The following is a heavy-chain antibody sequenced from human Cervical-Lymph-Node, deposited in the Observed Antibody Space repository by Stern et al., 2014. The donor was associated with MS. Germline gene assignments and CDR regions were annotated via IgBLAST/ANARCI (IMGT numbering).Heavy chain of an antibody. CDR2: ISNDGSDE. CDR3: ARGLYDFWSGQGFDP. D-gene: IGHD3-3*01. Sequence: VQLVESGGGVVQPGRSLRLSCAASGFTFSDYAMHWVRQAPGKGLAGGAVISNDGSDEYYADSVKGRFTISRDNSKNTLYLQMNSLRVEDTAVYYCARGLYDFWSGQGFDPWGQGTLGTVSS. CDR1: GFTFSDYA. V-gene: IGHV3-30-3*01. J-gene: IGHJ5*02.